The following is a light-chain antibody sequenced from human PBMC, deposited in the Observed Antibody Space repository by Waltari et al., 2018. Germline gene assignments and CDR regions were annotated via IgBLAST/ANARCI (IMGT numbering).Light chain of an antibody. Sequence: QSALTQPRSVSGSPGQSVTISCSGTSSDVGGYNYVSGYQQHPGKAPKLMLYDVSRWPSGVPARFSCSKSGNTASLTISGLQAEDEADYYCCSYAGSYSWVFGGGTKLTVL. J-gene: IGLJ3*02. CDR1: SSDVGGYNY. V-gene: IGLV2-11*01. CDR3: CSYAGSYSWV. CDR2: DVS.